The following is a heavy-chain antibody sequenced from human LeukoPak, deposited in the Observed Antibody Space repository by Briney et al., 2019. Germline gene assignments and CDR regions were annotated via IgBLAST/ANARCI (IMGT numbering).Heavy chain of an antibody. V-gene: IGHV3-73*01. CDR2: IRSKANSYAT. CDR3: ARASLYDNSAYYLDY. J-gene: IGHJ4*02. CDR1: VFTFSGST. Sequence: PGGSLRLSCAASVFTFSGSTMHWVRQASGTGLEWVGRIRSKANSYATAYAASVKGRFTISRDNAKNTLYLQMNSLGAEDTALYYCARASLYDNSAYYLDYWGQGTLVTVSS. D-gene: IGHD3-22*01.